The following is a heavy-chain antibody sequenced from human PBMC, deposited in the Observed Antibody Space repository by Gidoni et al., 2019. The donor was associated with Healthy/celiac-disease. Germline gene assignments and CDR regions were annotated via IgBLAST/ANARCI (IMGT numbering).Heavy chain of an antibody. V-gene: IGHV4-34*01. D-gene: IGHD3-3*01. CDR1: GGSFSGYY. Sequence: QVQLQQWGAGLLKPSETLSLTCAVYGGSFSGYYWRWIRQPPGKGLEWIGEINHSGSTNYNPSLKSRVTISVDTSKNQFSLKLSSVTAADTAVYYCARVRRRITIFGVVMGHYFDYWGQGTLVTVSS. J-gene: IGHJ4*02. CDR2: INHSGST. CDR3: ARVRRRITIFGVVMGHYFDY.